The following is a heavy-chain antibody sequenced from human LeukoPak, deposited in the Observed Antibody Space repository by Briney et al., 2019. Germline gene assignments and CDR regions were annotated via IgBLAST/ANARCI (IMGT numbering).Heavy chain of an antibody. J-gene: IGHJ4*02. CDR1: GFTFSGYW. CDR2: IKQDGGEI. CDR3: ARDKAVGPTLLDY. V-gene: IGHV3-7*01. Sequence: GGSLRLSCAASGFTFSGYWMSWVRQAPGKGPEWVANIKQDGGEIYYVDSVKGRFTISRDNAKNSLFLQMNSLRAEDTAVYYCARDKAVGPTLLDYWGQGTLVTVSS. D-gene: IGHD1-26*01.